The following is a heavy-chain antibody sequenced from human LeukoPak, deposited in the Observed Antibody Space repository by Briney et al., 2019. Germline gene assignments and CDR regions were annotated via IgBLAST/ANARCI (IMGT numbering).Heavy chain of an antibody. D-gene: IGHD3-3*01. Sequence: SETLSLTCTVSGGSISSYYWSWIRQPPGKGLEWIGYIYYSGSTNYNPSLKSRVTISVDTSKNQFSLKLSSVTAADTAVYYCARGQGVVNYWGQGTLVTVSS. CDR1: GGSISSYY. CDR2: IYYSGST. CDR3: ARGQGVVNY. J-gene: IGHJ4*02. V-gene: IGHV4-59*01.